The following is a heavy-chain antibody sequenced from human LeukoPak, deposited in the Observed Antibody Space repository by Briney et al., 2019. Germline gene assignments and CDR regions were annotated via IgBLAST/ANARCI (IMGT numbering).Heavy chain of an antibody. CDR1: GGSFSGYY. D-gene: IGHD3-22*01. J-gene: IGHJ4*02. V-gene: IGHV4-34*01. CDR3: ARHYDSSAYWYYFDY. CDR2: INHSGST. Sequence: SETLSLTCAVYGGSFSGYYWSWIRQPPGKGLEWIGEINHSGSTNYNPSLKSRVTISVDTSKNQFSLKLSSVTAADTAVYYCARHYDSSAYWYYFDYWGQGTLVTVSS.